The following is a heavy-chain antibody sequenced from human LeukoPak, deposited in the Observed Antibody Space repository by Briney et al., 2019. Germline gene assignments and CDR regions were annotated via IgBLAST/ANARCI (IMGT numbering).Heavy chain of an antibody. CDR2: IYYSGST. Sequence: SETLSLTRTVSGGSISSYYWSWIRQPPGKGLEWIGYIYYSGSTNYNPSLKSRVTISVDTSKNQFSLKLSSVTAADTAVYYCARESAAVVNWFDPWGQGTLVTVSS. V-gene: IGHV4-59*01. D-gene: IGHD6-13*01. CDR1: GGSISSYY. CDR3: ARESAAVVNWFDP. J-gene: IGHJ5*02.